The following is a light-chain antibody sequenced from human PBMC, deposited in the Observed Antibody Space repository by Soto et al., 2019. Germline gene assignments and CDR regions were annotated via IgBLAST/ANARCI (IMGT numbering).Light chain of an antibody. Sequence: ENVLTQSPGTLSLSPGERVTLSCRASQDIRSHLAWYQQKPGQAPRLLIFDATSRATGIPDRFSGSGSGTDFTISSSRLEPEEFAVDYCQQYGTSPRTFGQGTRVEIK. CDR3: QQYGTSPRT. J-gene: IGKJ1*01. V-gene: IGKV3-20*01. CDR1: QDIRSH. CDR2: DAT.